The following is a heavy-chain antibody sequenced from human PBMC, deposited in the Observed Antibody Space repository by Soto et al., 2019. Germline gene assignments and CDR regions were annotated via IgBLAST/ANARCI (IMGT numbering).Heavy chain of an antibody. V-gene: IGHV3-7*01. CDR2: IKADGSEK. D-gene: IGHD4-4*01. Sequence: EVQLVESGGGLVQPGGSLRLSCAASGFSFSTYWMSWVRQVPGTGLEWVANIKADGSEKYYVDSVKGRFTISRDNAKDSLYLQMNSLRAEDTAVYYCASWDGYNKYFFGWGQGTLVTVSS. CDR1: GFSFSTYW. J-gene: IGHJ4*02. CDR3: ASWDGYNKYFFG.